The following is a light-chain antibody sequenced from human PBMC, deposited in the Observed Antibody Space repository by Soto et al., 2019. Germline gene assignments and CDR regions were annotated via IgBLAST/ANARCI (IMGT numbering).Light chain of an antibody. CDR3: QQYYSPPSVT. CDR1: QSVFYSPNNKNY. V-gene: IGKV4-1*01. Sequence: DIVMTQSPDSLAVSLGERATINCKSSQSVFYSPNNKNYLAWYQQKPGQPPKLLIYWASTRESGVPDRFSARGSGTDFTLTISSLQAEDVAVYYCQQYYSPPSVTFGGGTRVEIK. CDR2: WAS. J-gene: IGKJ4*01.